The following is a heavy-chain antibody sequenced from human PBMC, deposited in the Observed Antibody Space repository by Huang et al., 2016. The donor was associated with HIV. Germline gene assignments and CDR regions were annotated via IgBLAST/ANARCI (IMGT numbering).Heavy chain of an antibody. Sequence: EVQLVESGGGLVKPGGSLRLSCAASGLTFSRYWMHWVRQAPGKGLVCVSRINSDGSRTNYADSVKGRFTISRDNAKNTLYLQMNSLRVEDTAVYYCARDTDVRGGLDYWGQGTLVTVSS. V-gene: IGHV3-74*01. CDR2: INSDGSRT. CDR1: GLTFSRYW. D-gene: IGHD4-17*01. J-gene: IGHJ4*02. CDR3: ARDTDVRGGLDY.